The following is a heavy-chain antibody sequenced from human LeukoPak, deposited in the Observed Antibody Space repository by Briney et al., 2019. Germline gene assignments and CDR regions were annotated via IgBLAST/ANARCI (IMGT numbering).Heavy chain of an antibody. CDR3: AKATGYLL. D-gene: IGHD1-14*01. CDR1: GFTFSSYW. J-gene: IGHJ4*02. V-gene: IGHV3-21*04. Sequence: GGSLRLSCGASGFTFSSYWMHWVRQAPGKGLEWVSSITSSSSYIYYADSVKGRFTISRDNSENTLFLRMNSLRAEDTAVYYCAKATGYLLWGQGTLVIVSS. CDR2: ITSSSSYI.